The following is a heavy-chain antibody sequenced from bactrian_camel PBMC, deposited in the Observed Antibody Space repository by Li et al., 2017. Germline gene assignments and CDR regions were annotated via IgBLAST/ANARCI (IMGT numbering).Heavy chain of an antibody. Sequence: HVQLVESGGGLVQPGGSLRLSCTTSGFRFNITAMSWARQAPGKEREGVAADANDGTIRYATSVKGRFTLSRDNAKNTMYLIMNSLKPDDTAMYFCAARRYQGECVGEGDFDYWGQGTQVTVS. CDR2: DANDGTI. V-gene: IGHV3S53*01. J-gene: IGHJ6*01. CDR1: GFRFNITA. CDR3: AARRYQGECVGEGDFDY. D-gene: IGHD1*01.